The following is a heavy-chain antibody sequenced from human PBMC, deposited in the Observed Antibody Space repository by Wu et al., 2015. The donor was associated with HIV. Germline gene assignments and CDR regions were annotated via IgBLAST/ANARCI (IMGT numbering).Heavy chain of an antibody. D-gene: IGHD1/OR15-1a*01. V-gene: IGHV1-69*05. CDR3: ARLSWINKGYYYGMDV. J-gene: IGHJ6*02. CDR2: IIPIFGTA. CDR1: GGTFSSYA. Sequence: QVQLVQSGAEVKKPGSSVKVSCKASGGTFSSYAISWVRQAPGQGLEWMGRIIPIFGTANYAQKFQGRVTMTTDTSTSTAYMELRSLRSDDTAVYYCARLSWINKGYYYGMDVWGQGTTVTVSS.